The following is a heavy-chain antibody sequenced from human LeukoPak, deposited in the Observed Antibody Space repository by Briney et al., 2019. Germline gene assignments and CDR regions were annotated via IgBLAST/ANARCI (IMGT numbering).Heavy chain of an antibody. V-gene: IGHV3-33*01. Sequence: PGRSLRLSCAASGFLFSSYGMHWVRQAPGEGLEGVAVIWYDGSKKYYGDSVKGRFTTSRDNSKNTLYLQVNSLRGEDTAVYYCARIYCGGDCLDSAPLSDAFDIWGQGTMVTVSS. CDR3: ARIYCGGDCLDSAPLSDAFDI. CDR2: IWYDGSKK. CDR1: GFLFSSYG. D-gene: IGHD2-21*02. J-gene: IGHJ3*02.